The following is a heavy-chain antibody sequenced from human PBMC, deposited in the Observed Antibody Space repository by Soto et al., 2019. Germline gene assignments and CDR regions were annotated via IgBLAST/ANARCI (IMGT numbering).Heavy chain of an antibody. CDR3: AKGKADTVFGVDTLFDY. V-gene: IGHV3-23*01. CDR2: ISGNGGYT. J-gene: IGHJ4*02. D-gene: IGHD3-3*01. CDR1: GFTFSSYA. Sequence: SGGSLRLSCAASGFTFSSYAMTWVRQAPGKGLEWVSTISGNGGYTYYSGSVRGRFTISRDNSKKTLYLQMDSLRADDTAVFYCAKGKADTVFGVDTLFDYWGQGTQVTVSS.